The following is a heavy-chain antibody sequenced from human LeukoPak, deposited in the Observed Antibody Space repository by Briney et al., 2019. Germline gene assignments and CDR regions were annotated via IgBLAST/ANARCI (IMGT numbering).Heavy chain of an antibody. CDR1: RFSFSNYW. CDR2: VKSDGSDP. CDR3: ARDIVSGSGSLDY. Sequence: GGSLRLSCAASRFSFSNYWMHWVRQAPGKGLVWVSRVKSDGSDPSYADSVKGRFTISRDNAENMLYLQMNTLGAEDTAVYYCARDIVSGSGSLDYWGQGTLVTVSS. V-gene: IGHV3-74*01. D-gene: IGHD3-10*01. J-gene: IGHJ4*02.